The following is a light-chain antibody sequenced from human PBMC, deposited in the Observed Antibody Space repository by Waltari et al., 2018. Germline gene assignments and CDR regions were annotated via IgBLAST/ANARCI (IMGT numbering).Light chain of an antibody. J-gene: IGKJ4*01. CDR3: QHLNGYPIT. CDR1: QGINNY. CDR2: FAS. Sequence: IQLTQSPSSLSASVGHRVTITCRASQGINNYLAWYQQKPEEAPKPLIYFASTLERGVPSRFSGSGSGTDFTLTISSLQPEDFAAYYCQHLNGYPITFGGGTKVEIK. V-gene: IGKV1-9*01.